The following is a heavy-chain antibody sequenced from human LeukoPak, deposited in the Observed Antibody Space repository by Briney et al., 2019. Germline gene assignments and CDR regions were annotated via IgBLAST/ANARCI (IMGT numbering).Heavy chain of an antibody. Sequence: PGGTLRLSCAASGFTFSTYRMNWVRRAPGKGLEWVSSISSSSSYIYYADSVKGRFTISRDNSKNTLYLQMNSLRAEDTAMYYCAKDWDSSGWYSYFDYWGQGTLVTVSS. CDR2: ISSSSSYI. J-gene: IGHJ4*02. CDR1: GFTFSTYR. D-gene: IGHD6-19*01. CDR3: AKDWDSSGWYSYFDY. V-gene: IGHV3-21*01.